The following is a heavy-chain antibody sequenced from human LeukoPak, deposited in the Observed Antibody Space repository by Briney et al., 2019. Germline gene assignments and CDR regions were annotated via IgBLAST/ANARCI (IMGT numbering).Heavy chain of an antibody. V-gene: IGHV4-39*07. Sequence: SETLSLTCSVSGGSISSSSYYWGWIRQPPGKGLEWIGEIYHSGSTNYNPSLKSRVTMSVDKSKNQFSLKLTSVTAADTAVYYCARDFRGGYDFWSGYYTPYYFDCWGQGILVTVSS. CDR2: IYHSGST. CDR3: ARDFRGGYDFWSGYYTPYYFDC. D-gene: IGHD3-3*01. CDR1: GGSISSSSYY. J-gene: IGHJ4*02.